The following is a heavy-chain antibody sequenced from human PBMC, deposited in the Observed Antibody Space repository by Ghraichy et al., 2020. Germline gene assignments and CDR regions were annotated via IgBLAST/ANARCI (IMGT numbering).Heavy chain of an antibody. CDR1: GGTFSSYA. CDR3: ARSVSLKKSYFDY. CDR2: IIPIFGTA. D-gene: IGHD2/OR15-2a*01. Sequence: SVKVSCKASGGTFSSYAISWVRQAPGQGLEWMGGIIPIFGTANYAQKFQGRVTITADESTSTAYMELSSLRSEDTAVYYCARSVSLKKSYFDYWGQGTLVTVSS. V-gene: IGHV1-69*13. J-gene: IGHJ4*02.